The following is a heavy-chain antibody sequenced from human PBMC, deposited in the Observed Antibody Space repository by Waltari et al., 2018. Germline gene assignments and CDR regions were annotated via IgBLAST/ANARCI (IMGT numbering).Heavy chain of an antibody. V-gene: IGHV3-66*02. Sequence: EVQLLESGGGLVQPGGSLRLSCAASKFTVTKHAMSWVRQAPGKGLEWVSVIYSGGRTDVGDSVKGRFTISRDNSKNTLYLQMNSLRAEDTAVYYCAKRRVDYSNGFDYWGQGTLVTVSS. CDR3: AKRRVDYSNGFDY. J-gene: IGHJ4*02. D-gene: IGHD4-4*01. CDR1: KFTVTKHA. CDR2: IYSGGRT.